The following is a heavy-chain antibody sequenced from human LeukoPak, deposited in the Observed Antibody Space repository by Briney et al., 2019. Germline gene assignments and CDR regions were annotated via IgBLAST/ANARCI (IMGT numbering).Heavy chain of an antibody. V-gene: IGHV3-30*03. Sequence: GGSLRLSCAASGFTFSSYGMHWVRQAPGKGLEWVAVISYDGSNKYYADSVKGRFTISRDNSKNTLYLQMNSLRSDDTAVYYCARDRGSGWFTEFDYWGQGTLVTVSS. J-gene: IGHJ4*02. D-gene: IGHD6-19*01. CDR2: ISYDGSNK. CDR1: GFTFSSYG. CDR3: ARDRGSGWFTEFDY.